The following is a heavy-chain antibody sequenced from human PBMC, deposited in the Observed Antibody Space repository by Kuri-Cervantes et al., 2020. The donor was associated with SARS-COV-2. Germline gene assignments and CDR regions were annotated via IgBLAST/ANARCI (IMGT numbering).Heavy chain of an antibody. V-gene: IGHV1-69*04. CDR1: GGTFSSNA. CDR2: IIPIMGTE. CDR3: APYGGERIAVAG. J-gene: IGHJ4*02. Sequence: SVKVSCKASGGTFSSNAISWVRQAPGQGLEWMGRIIPIMGTEKFAQKFQGRVTISVDKSTTTAYMELSSLRSEDTAVYYCAPYGGERIAVAGWGQGTLVTVSS. D-gene: IGHD6-19*01.